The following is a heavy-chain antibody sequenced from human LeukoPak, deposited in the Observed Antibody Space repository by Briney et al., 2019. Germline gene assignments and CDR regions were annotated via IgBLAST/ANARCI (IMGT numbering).Heavy chain of an antibody. J-gene: IGHJ4*02. D-gene: IGHD1-26*01. V-gene: IGHV5-51*01. CDR1: GYSFTSYW. CDR2: IYPGNSDI. Sequence: RGESLKISCKGSGYSFTSYWIGWVRQMPGKGLEWMGIIYPGNSDIRYSPSFQGQVTISADKSISTAYLQWSSLKASDTAMYYCARQYIVGATGSDYWGQGTLVTVSS. CDR3: ARQYIVGATGSDY.